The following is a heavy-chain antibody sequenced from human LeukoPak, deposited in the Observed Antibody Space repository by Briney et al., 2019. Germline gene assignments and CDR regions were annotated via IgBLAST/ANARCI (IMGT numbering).Heavy chain of an antibody. J-gene: IGHJ4*02. V-gene: IGHV3-23*01. CDR1: GFTFSSYS. CDR2: ISGSGDST. Sequence: GSLRLSCEASGFTFSSYSMSWVRQAPGKGLEWVSVISGSGDSTYYADSVEGRCTIFRDNSKDALYLQMNSLRAEDTAVYYCARVGYSGYDYDYWGQGTLVTVSS. D-gene: IGHD5-12*01. CDR3: ARVGYSGYDYDY.